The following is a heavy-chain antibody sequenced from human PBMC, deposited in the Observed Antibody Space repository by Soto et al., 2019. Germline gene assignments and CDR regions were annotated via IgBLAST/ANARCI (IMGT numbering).Heavy chain of an antibody. J-gene: IGHJ4*02. V-gene: IGHV1-69*13. D-gene: IGHD6-19*01. Sequence: GASVKVSCKASGGTFSSYAISWVRQAPGQGLEWMGGIIPIFGTANYAQKFQGRVTITADESTSTAYMELSSLRSEDTAVYYCARGYSSGWAFDYWGQGTLVTVSS. CDR2: IIPIFGTA. CDR1: GGTFSSYA. CDR3: ARGYSSGWAFDY.